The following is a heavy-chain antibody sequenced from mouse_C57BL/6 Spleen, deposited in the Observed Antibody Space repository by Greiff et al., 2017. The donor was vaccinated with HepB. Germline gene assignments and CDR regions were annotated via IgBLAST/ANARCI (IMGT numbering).Heavy chain of an antibody. V-gene: IGHV14-3*01. CDR3: SRDYGSKTGPFAY. CDR2: IDPANGNT. CDR1: GFNIKNTY. J-gene: IGHJ3*01. Sequence: DVKLVESVAELVRPGASVKLSCTASGFNIKNTYMHWVKQRPEQGLEWIGRIDPANGNTKYAPKFQGKATITADTSSNTAYLQLSSLTSEDTAIYYCSRDYGSKTGPFAYWGQGTLVTVSS. D-gene: IGHD1-1*01.